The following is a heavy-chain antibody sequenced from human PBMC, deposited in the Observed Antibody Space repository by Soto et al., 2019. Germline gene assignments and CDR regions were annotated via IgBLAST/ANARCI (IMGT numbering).Heavy chain of an antibody. J-gene: IGHJ4*02. CDR1: GASYSDYA. V-gene: IGHV1-69*01. CDR2: IIPNFSAS. D-gene: IGHD4-17*01. Sequence: QVQLVQSGAEVKKPGSSVRVSCKASGASYSDYAIAWVRQAPGQGLEWMGGIIPNFSASKYAQKFHGRLTITADESTSTAYMELNSITYEATAVYYCARSMTTLLDFWGQGTLVTVSS. CDR3: ARSMTTLLDF.